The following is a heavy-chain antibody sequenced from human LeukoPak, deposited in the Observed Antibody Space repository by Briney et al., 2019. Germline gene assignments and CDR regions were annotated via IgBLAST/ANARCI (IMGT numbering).Heavy chain of an antibody. Sequence: GDSLKISCQTFGYSFTNYWIGWVRQMPGEGLEWMGIINPGDSDTRYSPSFQGQVTISADKSTRTAFLQWSSLKASDTAMYYCARRGARGFTYGWGIDYWGQGSLVTVSS. V-gene: IGHV5-51*01. CDR3: ARRGARGFTYGWGIDY. CDR2: INPGDSDT. CDR1: GYSFTNYW. D-gene: IGHD5-18*01. J-gene: IGHJ4*02.